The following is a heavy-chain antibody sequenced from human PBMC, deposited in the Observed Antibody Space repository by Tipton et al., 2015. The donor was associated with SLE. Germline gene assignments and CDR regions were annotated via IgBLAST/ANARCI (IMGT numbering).Heavy chain of an antibody. J-gene: IGHJ5*02. Sequence: GLVKPSETLSLTCTVSGGSISSSSYYWGWVRQAPGKGLEWLSYIGSDGTNIFYADSVRGRFTVSRDNIKNSLYLQMNSLRVDDTAVYYCARDGVWGSSRLNHFDPWGQGTLVTVSS. CDR3: ARDGVWGSSRLNHFDP. CDR1: GGSISSSSYY. CDR2: IGSDGTNI. D-gene: IGHD3-16*02. V-gene: IGHV3-11*04.